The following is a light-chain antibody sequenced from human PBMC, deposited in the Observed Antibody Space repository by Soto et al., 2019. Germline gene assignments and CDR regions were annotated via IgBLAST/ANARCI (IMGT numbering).Light chain of an antibody. CDR3: SSYAGNNNVV. CDR1: SSDVGGYDY. V-gene: IGLV2-8*01. J-gene: IGLJ2*01. Sequence: QSVLTQPPSASGSPGQSVTISCTGTSSDVGGYDYVSWYQQHPGKAPKLMLYEVTKRPSGVPDRFSGSKSGNTASLTVSGLQAEDEADYYCSSYAGNNNVVFGGGTKLTVL. CDR2: EVT.